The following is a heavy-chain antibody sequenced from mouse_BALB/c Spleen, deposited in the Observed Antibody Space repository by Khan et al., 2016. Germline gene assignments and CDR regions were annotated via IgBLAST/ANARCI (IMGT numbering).Heavy chain of an antibody. CDR1: GFTFSNYA. D-gene: IGHD2-1*01. V-gene: IGHV5-6-5*01. CDR3: RREDYANSGDYFDY. CDR2: ISSGGST. Sequence: EVELVESGGGLVKPGGSLKLSCAATGFTFSNYAMSWVRQTPEKRLEGVASISSGGSTYYLDSVKGRFTISRDNARNILKLQMSSLRSEDTAMYSSRREDYANSGDYFDYWGQDTTLTVSS. J-gene: IGHJ2*01.